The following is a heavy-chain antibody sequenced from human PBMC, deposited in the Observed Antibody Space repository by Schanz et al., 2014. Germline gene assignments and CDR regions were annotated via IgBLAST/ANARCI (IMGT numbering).Heavy chain of an antibody. Sequence: EVQLLESGGGLVQPGGSLRLSCVASGFSFMKSAMSWVRQAPGKGLEWVSALTGSGSTTYYADSVKGRFTISRDNSKNALDLHMNSLRAEDTAIYYCAKDLAAVGVFDYWGQGSLVTVSP. D-gene: IGHD6-13*01. J-gene: IGHJ4*02. CDR2: LTGSGSTT. CDR3: AKDLAAVGVFDY. CDR1: GFSFMKSA. V-gene: IGHV3-23*01.